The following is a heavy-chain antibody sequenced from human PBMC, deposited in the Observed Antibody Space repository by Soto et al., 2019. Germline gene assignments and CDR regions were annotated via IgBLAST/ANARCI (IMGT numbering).Heavy chain of an antibody. Sequence: SETLSLTCTVSGGSVSSGSYYWSWIRQPPGKGLEWIGYIYYSGSTNYNPPLKSRVTISVDTSKNQFSLKLSSVTAADTAVYYCASNYYDSSGYYYVRYWGQGTLVTVSS. CDR2: IYYSGST. CDR3: ASNYYDSSGYYYVRY. D-gene: IGHD3-22*01. V-gene: IGHV4-61*01. J-gene: IGHJ4*02. CDR1: GGSVSSGSYY.